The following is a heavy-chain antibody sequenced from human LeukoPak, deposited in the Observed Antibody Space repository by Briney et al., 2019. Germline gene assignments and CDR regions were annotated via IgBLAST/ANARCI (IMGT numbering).Heavy chain of an antibody. Sequence: PGGSLRLSCATSGLNFSTYSMNWVRQAPGKGLEWVSSISITSSFIYYADSVKGRFTISRDNAENSLYLQMNSLRAEDTAFYYCAREDSYSVFDYWGQGTLVTVSS. CDR2: ISITSSFI. CDR3: AREDSYSVFDY. V-gene: IGHV3-21*01. J-gene: IGHJ4*02. CDR1: GLNFSTYS. D-gene: IGHD2-15*01.